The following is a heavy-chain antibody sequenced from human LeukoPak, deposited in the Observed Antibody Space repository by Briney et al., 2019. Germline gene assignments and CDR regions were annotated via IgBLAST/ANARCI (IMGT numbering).Heavy chain of an antibody. CDR3: ATPLIRGAFDI. CDR2: IIPIFGTA. Sequence: ASVKVSCKASGYTFTSYGISWVRQAPGRGLEWMGGIIPIFGTANYAQKFQGRVTITADESTSTAYMELSSLRSEDTAVYYCATPLIRGAFDIWGQGTMVTVSS. V-gene: IGHV1-69*13. CDR1: GYTFTSYG. J-gene: IGHJ3*02.